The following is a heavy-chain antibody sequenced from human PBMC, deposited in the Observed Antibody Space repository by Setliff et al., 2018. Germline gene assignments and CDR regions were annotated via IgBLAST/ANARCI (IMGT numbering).Heavy chain of an antibody. V-gene: IGHV3-7*01. D-gene: IGHD3-3*01. CDR3: ARAYDFWSGSLDY. CDR2: IKQDSTEK. Sequence: PGGSLRLSCVDSGFTLSNYWMTWVRQAPGKGLEWVANIKQDSTEKYYVDSVKGRFTISRDNAEDSLYLQMNSLRAEDTAVYYCARAYDFWSGSLDYWGQGTLVTVSS. CDR1: GFTLSNYW. J-gene: IGHJ4*02.